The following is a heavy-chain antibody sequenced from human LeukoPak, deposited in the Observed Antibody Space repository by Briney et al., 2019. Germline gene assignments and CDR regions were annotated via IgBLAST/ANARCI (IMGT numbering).Heavy chain of an antibody. CDR1: GGTFSSYA. D-gene: IGHD3-22*01. Sequence: SVKVSCKASGGTFSSYAISWVRQAPGQGLEWMGRIIPILGIANYAQKFQGRVTITADKSTSTAYMELSSLRSEHTAVYYCARHSSGYPFDYWGQGTLVTVSS. CDR2: IIPILGIA. J-gene: IGHJ4*02. CDR3: ARHSSGYPFDY. V-gene: IGHV1-69*04.